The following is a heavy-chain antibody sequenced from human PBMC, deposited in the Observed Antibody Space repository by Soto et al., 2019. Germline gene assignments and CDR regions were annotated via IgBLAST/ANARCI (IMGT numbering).Heavy chain of an antibody. Sequence: GGSLRLSCAASGFTFSSYAMHWVRQAPGKGLEYVSAISSNGGSTYYANSVKGRFTIPRDNSKNTLYLQMGSLRAEDMAVYYCARDTKSGSYSLDYWGQGTLVTVSS. CDR1: GFTFSSYA. V-gene: IGHV3-64*01. CDR2: ISSNGGST. J-gene: IGHJ4*02. CDR3: ARDTKSGSYSLDY. D-gene: IGHD1-26*01.